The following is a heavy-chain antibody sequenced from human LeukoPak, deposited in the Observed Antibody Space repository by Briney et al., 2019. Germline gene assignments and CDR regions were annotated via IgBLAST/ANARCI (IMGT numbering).Heavy chain of an antibody. CDR3: ARGPPRYYYDSSGYYYFDY. Sequence: GASVKVSCKASGYTFTSYYMHWVRQAPGQGLEWMGIINPSGGSTSYAQKFQGRVTMTRDTSTSTVYMELSSLRSEDTAVYYCARGPPRYYYDSSGYYYFDYWGQGTLVTVSS. CDR1: GYTFTSYY. V-gene: IGHV1-46*01. D-gene: IGHD3-22*01. J-gene: IGHJ4*02. CDR2: INPSGGST.